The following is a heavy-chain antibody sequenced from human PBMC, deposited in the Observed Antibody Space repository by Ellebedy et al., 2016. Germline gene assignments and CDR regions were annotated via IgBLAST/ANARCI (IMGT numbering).Heavy chain of an antibody. D-gene: IGHD3-16*01. CDR3: ARELLGVAQFDY. CDR2: FYYSGNT. CDR1: GGSIRSYY. V-gene: IGHV4-59*01. Sequence: SETLSLTCTVSGGSIRSYYWSWIRQSPGKGLEWIGYFYYSGNTNYNPSLKSRVTISVDRSKNQFSLKLTSVTTADTAVYFCARELLGVAQFDYWGQGALVTVSS. J-gene: IGHJ4*02.